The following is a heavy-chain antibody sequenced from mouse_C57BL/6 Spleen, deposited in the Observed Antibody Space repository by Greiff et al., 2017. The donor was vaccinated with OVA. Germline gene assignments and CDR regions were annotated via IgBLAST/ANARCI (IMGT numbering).Heavy chain of an antibody. V-gene: IGHV1-26*01. D-gene: IGHD2-14*01. CDR3: ARGGVRYYAMDY. J-gene: IGHJ4*01. Sequence: EVQLQQSGPELVKPGASVKISCKASGYTFTDYYMNWVKQSHGKSLEWIGDINPNNGGTSYNQTFKGKATLTVDKSSSTAYMELRSLASEDSAVYYCARGGVRYYAMDYWGQGTSVTVSS. CDR1: GYTFTDYY. CDR2: INPNNGGT.